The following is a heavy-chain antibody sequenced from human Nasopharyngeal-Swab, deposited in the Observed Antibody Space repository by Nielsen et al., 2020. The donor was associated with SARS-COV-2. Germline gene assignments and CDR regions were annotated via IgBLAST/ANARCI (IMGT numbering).Heavy chain of an antibody. CDR2: SASDDNT. Sequence: GGSLRLSCAASGYTFSSYVMNWVRQAPGKGLEWVSTSASDDNTFYADSVKGRFTISRDKSKSTVHLQMNSLRAEDTAVYFCAKVRFSMYFFDMDVWGQGTTVTVSS. J-gene: IGHJ6*03. CDR3: AKVRFSMYFFDMDV. CDR1: GYTFSSYV. V-gene: IGHV3-23*01. D-gene: IGHD3-3*01.